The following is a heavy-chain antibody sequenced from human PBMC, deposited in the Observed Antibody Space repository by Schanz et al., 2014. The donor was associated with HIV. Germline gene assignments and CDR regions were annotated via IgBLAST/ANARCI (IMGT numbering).Heavy chain of an antibody. V-gene: IGHV3-9*01. CDR2: ISWDSGSI. D-gene: IGHD4-17*01. J-gene: IGHJ6*02. CDR1: GFTFDDYA. CDR3: AKSRGDSWPYGMDV. Sequence: EVQLVESGGALVQPGRSLRLSCAASGFTFDDYAMHWVRQAPGKGLEWVSGISWDSGSIGYADSVKGRFTISRDNAKNSLYLQMNSLRAEDTAVYYCAKSRGDSWPYGMDVWGQGTTVTVSS.